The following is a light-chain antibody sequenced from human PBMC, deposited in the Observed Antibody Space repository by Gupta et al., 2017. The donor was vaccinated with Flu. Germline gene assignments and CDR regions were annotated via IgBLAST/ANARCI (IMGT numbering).Light chain of an antibody. V-gene: IGKV3-15*01. Sequence: SASLSCRASQTITTNLAWYQQKPGQAPRLLIYGASTRATAVPVRFSGSGSGTEFTLTISSLQSEDFAVYYCQQYKNWPPMYTFGQGTTLEI. CDR3: QQYKNWPPMYT. CDR2: GAS. J-gene: IGKJ2*01. CDR1: QTITTN.